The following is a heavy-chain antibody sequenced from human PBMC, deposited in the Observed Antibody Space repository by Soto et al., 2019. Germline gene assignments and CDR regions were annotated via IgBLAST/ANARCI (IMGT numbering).Heavy chain of an antibody. J-gene: IGHJ1*01. CDR1: GFTFSSYW. CDR2: IKQDGSEK. V-gene: IGHV3-7*03. Sequence: EVQLVESGGCWVQPGGSMRLSCAASGFTFSSYWMSWVRQAPGKGLEWVANIKQDGSEKYYVDSVKGRFTISRDNAKNSLYLQMNSLRAEEPAVYYCARDRVRYSSSWYGGESFQHWGQGTLVSVSS. CDR3: ARDRVRYSSSWYGGESFQH. D-gene: IGHD6-13*01.